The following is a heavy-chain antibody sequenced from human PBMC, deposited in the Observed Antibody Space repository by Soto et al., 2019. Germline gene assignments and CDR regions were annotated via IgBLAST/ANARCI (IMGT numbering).Heavy chain of an antibody. J-gene: IGHJ5*02. D-gene: IGHD3-10*01. CDR3: ARVVTMVRGVTPQGCDP. Sequence: GESPKISCKASGYSFTSYWIGWVRQTPGKGLEWMGIILPDDADTRYSPSFEGHATISADRSTNTAYLHLSSREASDSAMYYGARVVTMVRGVTPQGCDPWGQGTMGTVS. V-gene: IGHV5-51*01. CDR2: ILPDDADT. CDR1: GYSFTSYW.